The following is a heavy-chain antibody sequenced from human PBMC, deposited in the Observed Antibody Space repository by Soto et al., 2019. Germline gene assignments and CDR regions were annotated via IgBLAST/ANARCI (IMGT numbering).Heavy chain of an antibody. CDR3: ARGGFDWLFDY. D-gene: IGHD3-9*01. CDR1: GFTVSSNY. Sequence: GGSLRLSCAASGFTVSSNYMSWVRQAPGKGLEWVSVIYSGGSTYYADSVKGRFTISRDNSKNTLYLQMNSLRAEDSAVYYCARGGFDWLFDYWGQGTLVTVSS. CDR2: IYSGGST. J-gene: IGHJ4*02. V-gene: IGHV3-53*01.